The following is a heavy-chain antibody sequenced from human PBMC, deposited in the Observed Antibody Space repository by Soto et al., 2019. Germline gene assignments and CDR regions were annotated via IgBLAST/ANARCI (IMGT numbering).Heavy chain of an antibody. CDR3: ANSWGRWLRPPRDY. CDR2: ISGSGGST. D-gene: IGHD3-16*01. CDR1: GFTFSSYA. Sequence: PGGSLRLSCAASGFTFSSYAMSWVRQAPGKGLEWVSAISGSGGSTYYADSVKGRFTISRDNSKNTLYLQMNSLRAEDTAVYYCANSWGRWLRPPRDYWGQGTLVTVSS. J-gene: IGHJ4*02. V-gene: IGHV3-23*01.